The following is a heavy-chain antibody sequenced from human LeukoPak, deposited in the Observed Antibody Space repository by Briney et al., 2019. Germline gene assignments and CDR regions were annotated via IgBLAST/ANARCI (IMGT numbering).Heavy chain of an antibody. D-gene: IGHD2-21*02. V-gene: IGHV4-61*02. Sequence: SETLSLTCTVSGGSISSGSYYWSWIRQPAGTGLEWIGRIYTSGSTNYNPSLESRVTISVDTSKNQFSLKLSSVTAADTAVYYCARTVVVTAILPVYWYFDLWGRGTLVTVSS. CDR1: GGSISSGSYY. CDR3: ARTVVVTAILPVYWYFDL. J-gene: IGHJ2*01. CDR2: IYTSGST.